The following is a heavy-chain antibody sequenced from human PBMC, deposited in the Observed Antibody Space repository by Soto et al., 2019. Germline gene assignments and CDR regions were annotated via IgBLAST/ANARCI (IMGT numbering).Heavy chain of an antibody. J-gene: IGHJ6*02. V-gene: IGHV3-48*02. CDR1: GFTFSSYS. CDR2: ISSSSSTI. D-gene: IGHD4-17*01. Sequence: PGGSLRLSCAASGFTFSSYSMNWVRQAPGKGLEWVSYISSSSSTIYYAGSVKGRFTISRDNAKNSLYLQMNSLRDEDTAVYYCARLAYGDYFYYYYYGMDVWGQGTTVTVSS. CDR3: ARLAYGDYFYYYYYGMDV.